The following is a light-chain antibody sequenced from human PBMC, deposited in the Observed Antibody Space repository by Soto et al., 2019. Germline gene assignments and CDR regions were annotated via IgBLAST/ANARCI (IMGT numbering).Light chain of an antibody. J-gene: IGLJ2*01. CDR2: DVD. V-gene: IGLV2-14*02. Sequence: QSALTQTASVSGSPGQSITISCTGTSGDVGSYNLVSWYQLRPGKAPKLMIFDVDIRPSGVSNRFSGSKSGNTASLTISGLQAEGEGDYYCSSYTGSSTLGIFGGGTKLTVL. CDR3: SSYTGSSTLGI. CDR1: SGDVGSYNL.